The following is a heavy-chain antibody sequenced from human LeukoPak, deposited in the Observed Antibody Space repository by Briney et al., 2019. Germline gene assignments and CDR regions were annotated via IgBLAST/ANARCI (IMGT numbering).Heavy chain of an antibody. CDR2: IRSKAYGETA. D-gene: IGHD1-1*01. V-gene: IGHV3-49*03. CDR1: GFTFTSYS. CDR3: TRDRGAYNLYDY. Sequence: PGGSLRLSCAASGFTFTSYSMNWIRQAPGKGLEWVGFIRSKAYGETADYAASVKGRFTISRDDSKAIAYLQMNSLETEDTAVYHCTRDRGAYNLYDYWGQGTLVTVSS. J-gene: IGHJ4*02.